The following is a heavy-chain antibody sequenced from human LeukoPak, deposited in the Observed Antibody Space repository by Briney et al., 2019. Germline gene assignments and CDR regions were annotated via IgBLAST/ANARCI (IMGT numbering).Heavy chain of an antibody. J-gene: IGHJ2*01. CDR1: GGSISSYY. V-gene: IGHV4-59*08. CDR3: ARHAVVTYSPDYWYFDL. D-gene: IGHD2-21*02. CDR2: IYYSGST. Sequence: SETLSLTCTVSGGSISSYYWSWIRQPPGKGLEWIGYIYYSGSTNYNPSLKSRVTISVDTSKNQFSLKLSSVTAADTAVYYCARHAVVTYSPDYWYFDLWGRGTLVTVPS.